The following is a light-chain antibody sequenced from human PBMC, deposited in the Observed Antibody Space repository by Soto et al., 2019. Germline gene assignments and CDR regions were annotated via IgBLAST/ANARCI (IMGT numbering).Light chain of an antibody. CDR1: SSDIRDSNY. Sequence: QSVLTQPPSASGSPGQSVTLSCSGISSDIRDSNYVSWYQQHPGKAPKLVVSEVTKRPSGVPDRFSGSRSGTTAFLTISGPQTEDEADYYCGSKAGSDKHVVFGGGTKLTVL. J-gene: IGLJ2*01. CDR2: EVT. CDR3: GSKAGSDKHVV. V-gene: IGLV2-8*01.